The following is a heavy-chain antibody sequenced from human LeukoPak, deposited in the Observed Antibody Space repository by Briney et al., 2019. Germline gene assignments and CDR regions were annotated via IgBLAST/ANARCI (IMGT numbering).Heavy chain of an antibody. CDR3: ARAYTTSSATLGY. D-gene: IGHD6-6*01. J-gene: IGHJ4*02. V-gene: IGHV4-34*01. CDR2: INHSGST. CDR1: GGSFSGYY. Sequence: SETLSLTCAVYGGSFSGYYWSWIRQPPGKGLEWIGEINHSGSTNYNPSLKSRVTISVDTSKNQFSLKLSSVTAADTAVYYCARAYTTSSATLGYWGRGTLVTVSS.